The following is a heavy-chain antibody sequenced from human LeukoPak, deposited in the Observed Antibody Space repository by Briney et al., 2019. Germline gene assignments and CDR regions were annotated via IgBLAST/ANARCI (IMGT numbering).Heavy chain of an antibody. J-gene: IGHJ4*02. V-gene: IGHV1-69*05. CDR1: GGTFISYA. CDR3: ARGSVDTAMAYYFDY. D-gene: IGHD5-18*01. Sequence: GASVKVSCKASGGTFISYAISWVRQAPGQGLEWMGGIIPIFGTANYAQKFQGRVTITTDESTSTAYMELSSLRSEDTAVYYCARGSVDTAMAYYFDYWGQGTLVTVSS. CDR2: IIPIFGTA.